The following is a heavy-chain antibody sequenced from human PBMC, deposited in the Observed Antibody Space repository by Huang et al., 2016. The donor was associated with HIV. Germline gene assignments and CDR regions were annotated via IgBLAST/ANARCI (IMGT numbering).Heavy chain of an antibody. CDR1: GGSISSSDYF. D-gene: IGHD3-3*01. CDR3: ARHLTEYDFWRGYHPLYYFDY. V-gene: IGHV4-39*01. Sequence: QLQLQESGPGLVKPSETLSLTCIVSGGSISSSDYFWGWIRQPPGKGLAWIGSIYYRGSTDYKPSRKSRVTISVDTSKNQFSLKLSSVTAADTTVYYCARHLTEYDFWRGYHPLYYFDYWGQGTLVTVSS. J-gene: IGHJ4*02. CDR2: IYYRGST.